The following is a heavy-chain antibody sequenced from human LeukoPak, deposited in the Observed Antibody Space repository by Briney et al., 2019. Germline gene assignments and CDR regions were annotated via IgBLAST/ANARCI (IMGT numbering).Heavy chain of an antibody. CDR3: ARSRSVAGTLNYYYGMDV. V-gene: IGHV1-18*01. J-gene: IGHJ6*02. Sequence: ASVKVSCKASGYTFTSYGISWVRQAPGQGLEWMGWISAYNGKTNYAQKFQGRVTMTIDTSTSTAYMELRSLRSDDTAVYYCARSRSVAGTLNYYYGMDVWGQGTTVTVSS. CDR1: GYTFTSYG. CDR2: ISAYNGKT. D-gene: IGHD6-19*01.